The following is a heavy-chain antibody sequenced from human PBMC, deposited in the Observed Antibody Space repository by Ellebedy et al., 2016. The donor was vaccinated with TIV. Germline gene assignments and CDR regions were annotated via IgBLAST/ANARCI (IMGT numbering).Heavy chain of an antibody. CDR2: VYGGGIT. V-gene: IGHV3-53*01. Sequence: GESLKISCAASGFTVSSHYMSWVRQAPGKGLEWVSGVYGGGITSYADSVKGRFSISRDNSKNTMYLQMNSLRAEDTAVYYCARNRTMDVWGQGTTVTVSS. J-gene: IGHJ6*02. CDR3: ARNRTMDV. CDR1: GFTVSSHY. D-gene: IGHD2/OR15-2a*01.